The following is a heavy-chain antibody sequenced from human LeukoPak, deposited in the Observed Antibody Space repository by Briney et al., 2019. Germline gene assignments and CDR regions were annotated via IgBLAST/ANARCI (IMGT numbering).Heavy chain of an antibody. D-gene: IGHD6-19*01. CDR2: IWYDGSNK. J-gene: IGHJ3*02. V-gene: IGHV3-33*01. Sequence: GGSLRLSCVASGFTFSSYGMHWVRQAPGKGLEWVAVIWYDGSNKYYADSVKGRFTISRDNSKNTLYLQMNSLRAEDTAVYYCARDLSSSGAFDIWGQGTMVTVSS. CDR3: ARDLSSSGAFDI. CDR1: GFTFSSYG.